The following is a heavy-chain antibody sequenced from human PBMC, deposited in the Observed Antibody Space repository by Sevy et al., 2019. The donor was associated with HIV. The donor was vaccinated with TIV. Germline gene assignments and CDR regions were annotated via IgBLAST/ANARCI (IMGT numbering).Heavy chain of an antibody. J-gene: IGHJ6*02. CDR3: ARSRASYYGMDV. CDR2: ITWHSYNM. CDR1: GFNFDDYA. Sequence: GGSLRLSCAASGFNFDDYAMHWVRQAPGKGLEWVSGITWHSYNMGYADSVKGRFTISRDNAKNSLYLQMNSLRTEDTALYYCARSRASYYGMDVWGQGTTVTVSS. V-gene: IGHV3-9*01. D-gene: IGHD6-6*01.